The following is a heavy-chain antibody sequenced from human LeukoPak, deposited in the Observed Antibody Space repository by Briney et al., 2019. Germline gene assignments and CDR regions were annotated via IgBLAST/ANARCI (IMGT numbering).Heavy chain of an antibody. CDR3: AKDRSGYAYFDS. CDR2: MRTAGTTI. Sequence: GGSLRLSCAASGFMFSDNSMSWIRQAPGKGLEWVSYMRTAGTTIYYADSVRGRFTISWDNATNSLYLQMNSLRAEDTAVYYCAKDRSGYAYFDSWGQGALVTVSS. D-gene: IGHD5-12*01. CDR1: GFMFSDNS. J-gene: IGHJ4*02. V-gene: IGHV3-11*01.